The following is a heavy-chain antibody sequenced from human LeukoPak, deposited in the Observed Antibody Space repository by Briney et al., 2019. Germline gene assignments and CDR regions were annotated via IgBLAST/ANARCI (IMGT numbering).Heavy chain of an antibody. CDR2: ISSSSSTI. D-gene: IGHD5-18*01. CDR3: VSPRGFSYGYFDY. Sequence: GGSLRLSCAASGFTFSSYSMNWVRQAPGKGLEWVSYISSSSSTIYYADSVKGRFTISRDNAKNSLYLQMNSLRDEDTAVYYCVSPRGFSYGYFDYWGQGTLVTVSS. J-gene: IGHJ4*02. CDR1: GFTFSSYS. V-gene: IGHV3-48*02.